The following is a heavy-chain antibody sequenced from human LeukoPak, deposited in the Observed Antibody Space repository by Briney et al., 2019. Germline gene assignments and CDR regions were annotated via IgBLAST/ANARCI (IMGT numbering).Heavy chain of an antibody. CDR2: ISWNSGSI. D-gene: IGHD4-17*01. CDR1: GFTFDDYA. Sequence: GGSLRLSCAASGFTFDDYAKHWVRQAPGKGLEWVSGISWNSGSIGYADSVKGRFTISRDNAKNSLYLQMNSLRAEDTPLYYCAKDNHGDYEGQIDYWGQGTLVTVSS. J-gene: IGHJ4*02. V-gene: IGHV3-9*01. CDR3: AKDNHGDYEGQIDY.